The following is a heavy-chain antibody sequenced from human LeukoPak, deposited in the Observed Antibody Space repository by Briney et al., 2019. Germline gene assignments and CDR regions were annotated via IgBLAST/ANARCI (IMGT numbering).Heavy chain of an antibody. CDR3: ARGFTYFDF. J-gene: IGHJ4*02. Sequence: GGTLRLPCVVSGFTFSRHRMHWVRPSPGKGLVWVSHINNDGSGTSYADAVKGRFSISRDNAKNTVFLQMDSLRAEDTAVYYCARGFTYFDFWGQGTLVTVPS. CDR2: INNDGSGT. D-gene: IGHD3-10*01. V-gene: IGHV3-74*01. CDR1: GFTFSRHR.